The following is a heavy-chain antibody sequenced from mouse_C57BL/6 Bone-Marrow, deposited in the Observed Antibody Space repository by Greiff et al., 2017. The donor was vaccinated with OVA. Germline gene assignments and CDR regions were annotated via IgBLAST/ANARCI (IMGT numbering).Heavy chain of an antibody. CDR3: ARSGCMDY. CDR1: GYAFSSSW. CDR2: IYPGDGDT. D-gene: IGHD3-2*02. J-gene: IGHJ4*01. V-gene: IGHV1-82*01. Sequence: QVQLKESGPELVKPGASVKISCKASGYAFSSSWMNWVKQRPGKGLEWIGRIYPGDGDTNYNGKFKGKATLTADKSSSTAYMQLSSLTSEDSAVYYCARSGCMDYWGQGTSVTVSS.